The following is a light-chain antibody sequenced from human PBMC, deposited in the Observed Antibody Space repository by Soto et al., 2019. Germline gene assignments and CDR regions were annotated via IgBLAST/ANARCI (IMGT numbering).Light chain of an antibody. V-gene: IGKV3-15*01. CDR1: QSVSNN. CDR3: QQYNNWPRT. CDR2: GAS. J-gene: IGKJ1*01. Sequence: EIVMSQSPPTLSLARGQRVTLSCRASQSVSNNLAWYQQKPGQAPRLLIYGASTRATGIPARFSGSGSGTEFTLAISSLQSEDFAVYYCQQYNNWPRTFGQGTKVDIK.